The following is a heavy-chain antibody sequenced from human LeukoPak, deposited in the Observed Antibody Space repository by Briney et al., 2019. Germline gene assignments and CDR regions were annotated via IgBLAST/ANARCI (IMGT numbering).Heavy chain of an antibody. Sequence: SQTLSLTCAVSGGSISSGGYSWSWIRQPPGKGLEWIGYIYHSGSTYYNPSLKSRVTISVDRSKNQFSLKLSSVAAADTAVYYCARATTVTTFSFWFDPWGQGTLVTVSS. D-gene: IGHD4-17*01. V-gene: IGHV4-30-2*01. CDR1: GGSISSGGYS. J-gene: IGHJ5*02. CDR3: ARATTVTTFSFWFDP. CDR2: IYHSGST.